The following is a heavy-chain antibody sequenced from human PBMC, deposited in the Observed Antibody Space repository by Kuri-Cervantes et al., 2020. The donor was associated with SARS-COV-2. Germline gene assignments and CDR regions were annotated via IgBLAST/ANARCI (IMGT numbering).Heavy chain of an antibody. CDR3: ARDSESGGYSGYDLSY. D-gene: IGHD5-12*01. Sequence: SVKVSCKASGGTFSSYAISWVRQAPGQGLEWMGGIIPIFGTANYAQKFQGRVTITADKSTSTAYMELSSLRSEDTAVYCCARDSESGGYSGYDLSYWGQGTLVTVSS. CDR1: GGTFSSYA. CDR2: IIPIFGTA. V-gene: IGHV1-69*06. J-gene: IGHJ4*02.